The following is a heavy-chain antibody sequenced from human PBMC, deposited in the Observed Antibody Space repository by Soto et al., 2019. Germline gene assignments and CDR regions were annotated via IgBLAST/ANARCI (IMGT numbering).Heavy chain of an antibody. J-gene: IGHJ6*02. CDR3: AIVGMTLQLHYYYYGMDV. CDR1: GYTFTSYD. CDR2: MNPNSGNT. V-gene: IGHV1-8*01. D-gene: IGHD1-1*01. Sequence: AASVKVSCKASGYTFTSYDINWVRQATGQGLEWMGWMNPNSGNTGYAQKFQGRVTMTRNTSISTAYMELSSLRSEDTAVYYCAIVGMTLQLHYYYYGMDVWGQGTTVTVSS.